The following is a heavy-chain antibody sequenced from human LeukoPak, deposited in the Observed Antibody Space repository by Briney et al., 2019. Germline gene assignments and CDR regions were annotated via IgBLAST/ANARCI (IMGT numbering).Heavy chain of an antibody. CDR1: GFSLSTSGVG. CDR3: VHTPLPGIAVAGFDY. D-gene: IGHD6-19*01. CDR2: IYWDDDK. Sequence: SGPTLVNPTQTLTLTCTFSGFSLSTSGVGVGWIRQPPVKALEWLALIYWDDDKRYSPSLKSRLTITKDTSKNQVVLTMTNMDPVDTATYYCVHTPLPGIAVAGFDYWGQGTLVTVSS. V-gene: IGHV2-5*02. J-gene: IGHJ4*02.